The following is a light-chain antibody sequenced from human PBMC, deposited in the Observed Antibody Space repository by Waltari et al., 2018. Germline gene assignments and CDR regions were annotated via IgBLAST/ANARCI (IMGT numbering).Light chain of an antibody. J-gene: IGLJ3*02. V-gene: IGLV2-23*02. CDR2: EIN. Sequence: QSALTQPASVSGSPGQSITISCTGSSSDVGTYKFVSWYQQHPGKAPKLMIYEINQRPAGISNRFSGSKFGNTAVLTISGLQTEDEADYYCCSYVTGDTWVFGGGTRVVVL. CDR1: SSDVGTYKF. CDR3: CSYVTGDTWV.